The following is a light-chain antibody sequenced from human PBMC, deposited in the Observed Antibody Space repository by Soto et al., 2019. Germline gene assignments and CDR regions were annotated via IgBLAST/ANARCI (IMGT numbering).Light chain of an antibody. V-gene: IGKV1-9*01. CDR1: QVISTS. CDR2: AAS. CDR3: QQLFDSPIT. Sequence: GESVTIRCRASQVISTSLAWYQVKPGKAPKLLIYAASTLESGVPSRFSATVSGTEFTLTITSLQTEDFATYYCQQLFDSPITFGQGTRLEIK. J-gene: IGKJ5*01.